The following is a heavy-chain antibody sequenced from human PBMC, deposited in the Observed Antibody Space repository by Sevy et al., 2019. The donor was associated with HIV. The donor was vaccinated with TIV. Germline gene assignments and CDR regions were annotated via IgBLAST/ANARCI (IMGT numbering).Heavy chain of an antibody. CDR3: AKHGIVVTRVGYFDY. V-gene: IGHV3-23*01. J-gene: IGHJ4*02. Sequence: GGSLRLSCAASGFTFSSYAMSWVRQAPGKGLEWVSAISGSGGSTYDAVSVKGRFTISRDNSKNTLYLQMNSPRAEDTAVYYCAKHGIVVTRVGYFDYWGQGTLVTVSS. CDR2: ISGSGGST. D-gene: IGHD6-19*01. CDR1: GFTFSSYA.